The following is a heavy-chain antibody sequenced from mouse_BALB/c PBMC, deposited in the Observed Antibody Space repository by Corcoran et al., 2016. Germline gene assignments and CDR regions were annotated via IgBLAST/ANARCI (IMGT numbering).Heavy chain of an antibody. Sequence: QVPLKESDPGILKPYQTLSRTCSFSGFSLRTSGMGVGWIRQPSGKGLEWLAHIWWDDDKYYTPSLKSQLTNSKDTSRNQVFLKITSVDTADTATYYCARSYDYYFDYWGQGTTLTVSS. D-gene: IGHD2-4*01. CDR1: GFSLRTSGMG. CDR3: ARSYDYYFDY. CDR2: IWWDDDK. J-gene: IGHJ2*01. V-gene: IGHV8-8*01.